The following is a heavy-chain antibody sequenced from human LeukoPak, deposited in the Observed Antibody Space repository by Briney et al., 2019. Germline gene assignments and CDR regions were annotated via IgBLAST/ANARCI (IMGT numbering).Heavy chain of an antibody. D-gene: IGHD6-19*01. CDR1: GYTLTELS. CDR3: ATVSSGWYHY. J-gene: IGHJ4*02. CDR2: FDPEDGET. Sequence: EASVKVSCKVSGYTLTELSMHWVRQAPGKGREGVGGFDPEDGETIYAQKFQGRVTMTEDTSTDTAYMELSSLRSEDTAVYYCATVSSGWYHYWGQGTLVTVSS. V-gene: IGHV1-24*01.